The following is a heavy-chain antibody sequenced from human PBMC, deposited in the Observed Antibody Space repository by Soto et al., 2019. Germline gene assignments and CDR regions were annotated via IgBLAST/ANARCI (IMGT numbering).Heavy chain of an antibody. CDR1: GFTFSSYA. Sequence: QVQLVESGGGVVQPGRSLRLSCTASGFTFSSYALHWVRQAPGKGLERVAVITYDGNNKYYEDAVEGRFTNSKDNSKNTLYLQMNSLGAEDTAGYYCTRDTDGGVDVWSQGTTVTVSS. J-gene: IGHJ6*02. CDR3: TRDTDGGVDV. V-gene: IGHV3-30-3*01. CDR2: ITYDGNNK.